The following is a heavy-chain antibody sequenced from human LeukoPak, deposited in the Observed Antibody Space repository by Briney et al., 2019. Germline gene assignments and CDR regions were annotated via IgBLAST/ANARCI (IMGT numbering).Heavy chain of an antibody. J-gene: IGHJ6*03. CDR1: GFTFSSYE. Sequence: GGSLRLSSAASGFTFSSYEMNWVRQAPGKGLEWVSYISSSGSTIYYADSVKGRFTISRDNAKHSLYLQMNSLRAEDTAVYYCARDVMTTVTTVWIYYYYYMDVWGKGTTVTVSS. CDR3: ARDVMTTVTTVWIYYYYYMDV. V-gene: IGHV3-48*03. D-gene: IGHD4-11*01. CDR2: ISSSGSTI.